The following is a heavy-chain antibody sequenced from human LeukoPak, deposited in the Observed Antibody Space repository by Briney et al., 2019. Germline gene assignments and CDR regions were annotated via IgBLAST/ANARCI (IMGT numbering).Heavy chain of an antibody. CDR3: ARDRPAGLYGDYGMDV. Sequence: ASVKVFCKASGYTFTSYYMHWVRQAPGQGLEWMGIINPSGGSTSYAQKFQGRVTMTRDTSTSTVYMELSSLRSEDTAVYYCARDRPAGLYGDYGMDVWGQGTTVTVSS. J-gene: IGHJ6*02. V-gene: IGHV1-46*01. CDR2: INPSGGST. D-gene: IGHD4-17*01. CDR1: GYTFTSYY.